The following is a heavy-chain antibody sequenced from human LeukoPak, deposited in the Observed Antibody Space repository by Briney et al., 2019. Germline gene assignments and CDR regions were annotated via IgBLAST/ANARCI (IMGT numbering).Heavy chain of an antibody. Sequence: GGSLRLPCAASGFTFSSYGMHWVRQAPGKGLEWVAVIWYDGSNKYYADSVKGRFTISRDNFKNTLYLQMNSLRAEDTAVYYCARGGDIVVVPAAILDYWGQGTLVTVSS. CDR3: ARGGDIVVVPAAILDY. V-gene: IGHV3-33*01. J-gene: IGHJ4*02. D-gene: IGHD2-2*01. CDR1: GFTFSSYG. CDR2: IWYDGSNK.